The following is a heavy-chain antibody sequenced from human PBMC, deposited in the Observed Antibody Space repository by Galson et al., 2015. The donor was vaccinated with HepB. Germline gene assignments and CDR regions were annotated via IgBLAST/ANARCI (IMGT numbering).Heavy chain of an antibody. CDR2: FDPEDGET. Sequence: SVKVSCKVSGYTLTELSMHWVRQAPGKGLEWMGGFDPEDGETIYAQKFQGRVTMTEDTSTDTAYMELSSLRSEDTAVYYCATVDVSGSSPNAFDIWGQGTLVTVSS. V-gene: IGHV1-24*01. CDR1: GYTLTELS. D-gene: IGHD1-26*01. J-gene: IGHJ3*02. CDR3: ATVDVSGSSPNAFDI.